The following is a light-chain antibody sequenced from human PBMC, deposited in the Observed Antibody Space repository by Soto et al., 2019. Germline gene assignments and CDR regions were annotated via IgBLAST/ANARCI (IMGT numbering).Light chain of an antibody. Sequence: EIVMTQSPATLSVSPGERATHSCRASQSVSNNLAWYQQKPGRPPRLLIYGASTRATGVPARFSGSGSGTEFTLTISSLQSEDFAVYYCQNYNNWLYTFGQGTKLEIK. CDR3: QNYNNWLYT. V-gene: IGKV3-15*01. CDR2: GAS. CDR1: QSVSNN. J-gene: IGKJ2*01.